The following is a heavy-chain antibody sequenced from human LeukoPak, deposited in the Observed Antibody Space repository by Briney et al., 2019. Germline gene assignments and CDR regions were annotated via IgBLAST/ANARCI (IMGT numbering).Heavy chain of an antibody. CDR1: GFTFSSYA. D-gene: IGHD6-13*01. Sequence: GGSLRLSCAASGFTFSSYAMHWVRQAPGKGLEYVSAISSNGGSTYYANSVKGRFTISRDNSKNTLYLQMGSLRAEDMAVYYCARSIAAADRWGQGTLVTVSS. CDR2: ISSNGGST. CDR3: ARSIAAADR. J-gene: IGHJ4*02. V-gene: IGHV3-64*01.